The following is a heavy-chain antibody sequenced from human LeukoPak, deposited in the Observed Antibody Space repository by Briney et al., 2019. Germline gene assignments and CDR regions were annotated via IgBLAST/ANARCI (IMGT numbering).Heavy chain of an antibody. D-gene: IGHD3-10*01. CDR1: GLTVSTNY. CDR3: ARVAYYGSGSSFDS. Sequence: PGGSLRLSCAASGLTVSTNYMTWVRQAPGKGLEWVSVLYSDGRTFYADSAKGRFTISRDNSKNTLDLQMNGLRAEDTAVYYCARVAYYGSGSSFDSWGKGTLVTVSS. V-gene: IGHV3-53*01. J-gene: IGHJ4*02. CDR2: LYSDGRT.